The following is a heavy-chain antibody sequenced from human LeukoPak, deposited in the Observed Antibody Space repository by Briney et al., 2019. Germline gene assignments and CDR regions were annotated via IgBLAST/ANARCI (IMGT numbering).Heavy chain of an antibody. J-gene: IGHJ4*01. CDR2: ISGSGGST. CDR1: GFTFSSYA. Sequence: GGSLRLSCAASGFTFSSYAMSWVRQAPGKGLEWVSAISGSGGSTYYADSVKGRFTISRDNSKNTLYLQMNSLRAEDTAVYYCXKXXGXXSXXXXXDYXXXGTLVTVS. CDR3: XKXXGXXSXXXXXDY. V-gene: IGHV3-23*01.